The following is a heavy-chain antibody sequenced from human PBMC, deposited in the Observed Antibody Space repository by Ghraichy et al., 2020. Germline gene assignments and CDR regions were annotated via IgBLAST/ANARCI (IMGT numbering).Heavy chain of an antibody. V-gene: IGHV3-15*01. CDR2: IKSKTDGGTT. D-gene: IGHD6-13*01. Sequence: LSLTCAASGFTFSNAWMSWVRQAPGKGLEWVGRIKSKTDGGTTDYAAPVKGRFTISRDDSKNTLYLQMNSLKTEDTAVYYCTTGSTEAAADDYWGQGTLVTVSS. J-gene: IGHJ4*02. CDR3: TTGSTEAAADDY. CDR1: GFTFSNAW.